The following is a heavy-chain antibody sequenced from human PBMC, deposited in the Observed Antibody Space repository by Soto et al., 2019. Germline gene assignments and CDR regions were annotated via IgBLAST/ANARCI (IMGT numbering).Heavy chain of an antibody. CDR1: GYTFTSYG. Sequence: ASVKVSCKASGYTFTSYGISWVRQAPGQGREWMRWISAYNGNTNYAQKLQCRVTMTTDTSTSTAYMELRSLRSDDTAVYYCARVVANWFDPWGQGTLVTSPQ. CDR2: ISAYNGNT. D-gene: IGHD2-2*01. V-gene: IGHV1-18*01. CDR3: ARVVANWFDP. J-gene: IGHJ5*02.